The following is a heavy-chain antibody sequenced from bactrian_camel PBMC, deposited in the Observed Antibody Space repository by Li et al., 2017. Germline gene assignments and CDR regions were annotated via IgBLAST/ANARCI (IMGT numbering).Heavy chain of an antibody. D-gene: IGHD6*01. CDR2: IDTDGLT. V-gene: IGHV3S1*01. CDR1: GYRDHRSC. J-gene: IGHJ4*01. Sequence: VQLVESGGDSVQAGRSLRLSCAASGYRDHRSCIGWFRQAPGKGREGVAIIDTDGLTSYSDSVKGRFTISQDNAKNTLYLQMNTLKPEDSAMYYCAADRGFCPRRGGSWYDFTYYGQGTQVTVS.